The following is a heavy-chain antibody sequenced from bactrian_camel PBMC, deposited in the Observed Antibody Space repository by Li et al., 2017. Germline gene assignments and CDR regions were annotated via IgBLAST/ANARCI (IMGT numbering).Heavy chain of an antibody. CDR3: AAELHSRGEWWLRLDPADFET. D-gene: IGHD2*01. V-gene: IGHV3S63*01. CDR1: GGTEDGFY. CDR2: LYTGDRST. Sequence: HVQLVESGGGSVQAGGSVRLSCVTSGGTEDGFYVAWFRQIPGKEREGVAALYTGDRSTYYSDDVRGRFTISQYSTKNTSVSLQMNALNAEDTAMYYCAAELHSRGEWWLRLDPADFETWGQGTQVTVS. J-gene: IGHJ6*01.